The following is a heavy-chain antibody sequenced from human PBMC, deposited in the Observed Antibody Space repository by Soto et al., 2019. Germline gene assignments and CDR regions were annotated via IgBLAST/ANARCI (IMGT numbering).Heavy chain of an antibody. CDR3: GAPPGGGGY. V-gene: IGHV3-53*01. D-gene: IGHD3-10*01. CDR2: IYSGGYT. CDR1: GFTVSNNY. Sequence: EVQLVESGGGLIQPGGSLRLSCAVSGFTVSNNYMSWVRQAPGKGLEGVSVIYSGGYTAYGDSVKGRFTTSRDNSKNTLYSQKKSRGARVPAVYFCGAPPGGGGYWGQGTLVTVSS. J-gene: IGHJ4*02.